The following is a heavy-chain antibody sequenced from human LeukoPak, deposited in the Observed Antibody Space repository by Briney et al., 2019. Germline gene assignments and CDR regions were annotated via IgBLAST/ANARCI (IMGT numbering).Heavy chain of an antibody. CDR1: GGSISSSRYY. Sequence: SETLSLTCTVSGGSISSSRYYWGWIRQTPGKGLEWIGSISYSGSTQYNPSLKSRLTIFVDTSKSQFSLELPSVTAADTAVFYCARLVNDFSSGLYTGGYYYMDVWGKGTTVTVSS. V-gene: IGHV4-39*01. D-gene: IGHD3-3*01. J-gene: IGHJ6*03. CDR3: ARLVNDFSSGLYTGGYYYMDV. CDR2: ISYSGST.